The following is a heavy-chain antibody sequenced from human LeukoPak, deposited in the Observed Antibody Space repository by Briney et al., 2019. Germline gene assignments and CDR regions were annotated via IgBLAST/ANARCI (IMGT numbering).Heavy chain of an antibody. CDR2: IRYDGSNK. CDR1: GFTFSSYS. CDR3: AKVGSVGATDIYFDY. D-gene: IGHD1-26*01. Sequence: PGGSLRLSCAASGFTFSSYSMNWVRQAPGKGLEWVAFIRYDGSNKYYADSVKGRFTISRDNSKNTLYLQMNSLRAEDTAVYYCAKVGSVGATDIYFDYWGQGTLVTVSS. V-gene: IGHV3-30*02. J-gene: IGHJ4*02.